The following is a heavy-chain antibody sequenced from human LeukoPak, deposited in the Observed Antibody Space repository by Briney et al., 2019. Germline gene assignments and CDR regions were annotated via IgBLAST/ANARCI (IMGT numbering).Heavy chain of an antibody. CDR2: TKQDGSEK. Sequence: GGSLRLSCAASGFTFSRYWMSWVRQAPGKGLEWVANTKQDGSEKYYLESVKGRFTISRDNAKNSLYLHMNSLRGEDTAVYYCALSSGNYAIPFDYWGQGTLVTVFS. V-gene: IGHV3-7*01. CDR1: GFTFSRYW. D-gene: IGHD1-26*01. CDR3: ALSSGNYAIPFDY. J-gene: IGHJ4*02.